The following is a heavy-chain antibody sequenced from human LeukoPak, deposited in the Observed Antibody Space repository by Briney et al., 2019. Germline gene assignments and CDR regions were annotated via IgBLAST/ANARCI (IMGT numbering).Heavy chain of an antibody. CDR3: ARRPPYGSGSYRY. CDR2: INHSGST. D-gene: IGHD3-10*01. J-gene: IGHJ4*02. V-gene: IGHV4-34*01. Sequence: SETLSLTCAAYGGSFSGYYWSWIRQPPGKGLEWIGEINHSGSTNYNPSLKSRVTISVDTSKNQFSLKLSSVTAADTAVYYCARRPPYGSGSYRYWGQGTLVTVSS. CDR1: GGSFSGYY.